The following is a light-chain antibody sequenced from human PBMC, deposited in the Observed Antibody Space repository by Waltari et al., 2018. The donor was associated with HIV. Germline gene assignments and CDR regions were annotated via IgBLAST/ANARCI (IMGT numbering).Light chain of an antibody. CDR1: QGVSNQ. V-gene: IGKV1-9*01. CDR3: QQVNFYPLT. CDR2: ATY. Sequence: DIQLTQSPSFLSASVGDTVTLTCRASQGVSNQFAWYQQKPGKAPKLLIYATYTLQSGVPSRFSGSGSGTEFTLTISSLQPEDFATYYCQQVNFYPLTFGGGTKVEIK. J-gene: IGKJ4*01.